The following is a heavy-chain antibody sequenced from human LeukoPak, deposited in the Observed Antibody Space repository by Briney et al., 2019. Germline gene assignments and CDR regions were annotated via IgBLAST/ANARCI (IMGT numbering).Heavy chain of an antibody. J-gene: IGHJ4*02. CDR3: ARAPGYSYGYSLGPAFDY. V-gene: IGHV4-4*02. Sequence: SETLSHTCAVSGASINNSNWWSWVRQPPGKGLEWIGEGYHSGGTNYNPSLKSRVTISVDKSNNQFSLKLTSVTAADTAVYYCARAPGYSYGYSLGPAFDYWGQGTLVTVSS. CDR2: GYHSGGT. CDR1: GASINNSNW. D-gene: IGHD5-18*01.